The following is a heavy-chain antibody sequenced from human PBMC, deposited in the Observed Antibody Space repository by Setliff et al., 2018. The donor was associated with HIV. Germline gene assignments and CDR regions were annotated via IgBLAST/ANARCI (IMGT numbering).Heavy chain of an antibody. CDR3: ARGFAFGGVIVIPYYFDY. J-gene: IGHJ4*02. V-gene: IGHV4-34*01. Sequence: PSETLSLTCAVYGGSFSGYYWSWLRQPPGKGLEWIGEMNSSGSINDNPSLKSRLTISVDTSKNQFSLKLKSVTAADTAVNYCARGFAFGGVIVIPYYFDYWGQGTLVTVSS. CDR1: GGSFSGYY. CDR2: MNSSGSI. D-gene: IGHD3-16*02.